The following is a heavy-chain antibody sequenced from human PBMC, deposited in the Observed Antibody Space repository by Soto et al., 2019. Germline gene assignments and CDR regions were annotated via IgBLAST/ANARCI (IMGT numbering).Heavy chain of an antibody. Sequence: PSETLSLTCTVSGGSISSYYWSWIRQPPGKGLEWIGYIYYSGSTNYNPSLKSRVTISVDTSKNQFSLKLSSVTAADTTVYYCARTAAAVAWFDHWGQGTLVTVSS. D-gene: IGHD6-13*01. CDR2: IYYSGST. J-gene: IGHJ5*02. CDR3: ARTAAAVAWFDH. V-gene: IGHV4-59*01. CDR1: GGSISSYY.